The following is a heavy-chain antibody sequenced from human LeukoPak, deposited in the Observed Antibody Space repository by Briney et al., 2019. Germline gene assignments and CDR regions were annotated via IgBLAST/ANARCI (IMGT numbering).Heavy chain of an antibody. CDR1: GGSISSYY. D-gene: IGHD6-19*01. V-gene: IGHV4-59*01. Sequence: SETLSLTCTVSGGSISSYYWSWIRQPPGKGLEWIGYIYYSGSTNYNPSLKSRVTISVDTSKNRFSLKLSSVTAADTAVYYCARIQYSSGWYWFDPWGQGTLVTVSS. CDR3: ARIQYSSGWYWFDP. J-gene: IGHJ5*02. CDR2: IYYSGST.